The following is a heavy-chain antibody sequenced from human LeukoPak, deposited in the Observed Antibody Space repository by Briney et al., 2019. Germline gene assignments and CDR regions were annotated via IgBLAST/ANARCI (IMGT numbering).Heavy chain of an antibody. CDR3: ARHGPKVRYDSSGPYFDY. V-gene: IGHV4-59*08. CDR2: IYYSGST. CDR1: GGSISSYY. Sequence: KSSETLSLTCTVSGGSISSYYWSWIRQPPGKGLEWIGYIYYSGSTNYNPSLKSRVTISVDTSKNQFSLKLSSVTAADTAVYYCARHGPKVRYDSSGPYFDYWGQGTLVTVSS. D-gene: IGHD3-22*01. J-gene: IGHJ4*02.